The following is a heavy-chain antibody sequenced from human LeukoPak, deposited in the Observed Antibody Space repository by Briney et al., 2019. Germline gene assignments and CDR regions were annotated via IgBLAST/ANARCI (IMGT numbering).Heavy chain of an antibody. J-gene: IGHJ4*02. CDR3: AKGTFGTFDY. D-gene: IGHD3-16*01. Sequence: PGGSLRLSCAASGFTFSSYAMSWVRQAPGKGLEWVSAISGSGGSTYYADSVKGRFTISRDDSENTLYLQMNSLRAEDTAVYYCAKGTFGTFDYWGQGTLVTVPS. V-gene: IGHV3-23*01. CDR1: GFTFSSYA. CDR2: ISGSGGST.